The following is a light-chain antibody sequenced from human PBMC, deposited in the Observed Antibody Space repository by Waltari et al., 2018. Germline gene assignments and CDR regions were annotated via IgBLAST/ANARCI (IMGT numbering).Light chain of an antibody. CDR1: SSNIGPPLD. Sequence: QSVLTQPPSVSGAPGQRVTISCTGSSSNIGPPLDVPWYQVLPGPAPKVVIPGNRNRPSGVPDRFSGSRSCTSASLAITGLQAEDEADYYCQSYDSSLGGSLFGGGTKLTVL. V-gene: IGLV1-40*01. J-gene: IGLJ2*01. CDR2: GNR. CDR3: QSYDSSLGGSL.